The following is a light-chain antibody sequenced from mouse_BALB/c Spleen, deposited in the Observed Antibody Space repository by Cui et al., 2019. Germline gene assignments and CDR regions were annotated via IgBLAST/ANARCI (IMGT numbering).Light chain of an antibody. J-gene: IGKJ4*01. Sequence: QIVLTQSPAIMSASPGEKVTMTCSAGSSVSSSYLYWYQQKPGSSPKLWIYSTSNLASGVPARFSGSGSGTSYSLTISSMEAEDAATFYCQQYSGYPFTFGSGTKLEIK. CDR1: SSVSSSY. CDR3: QQYSGYPFT. CDR2: STS. V-gene: IGKV4-78*01.